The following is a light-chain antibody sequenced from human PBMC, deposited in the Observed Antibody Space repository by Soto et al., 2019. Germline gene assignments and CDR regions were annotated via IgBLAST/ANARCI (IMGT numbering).Light chain of an antibody. CDR1: QVISTY. J-gene: IGKJ4*01. CDR2: AAY. CDR3: QKYDNAPLT. V-gene: IGKV1-27*01. Sequence: DIQMTQAPSSLSASVGDRVTITCRARQVISTYLDSYQQKPGKVPKFLISAAYTFQSGVLPRFSGSGSATHFTLTISSLQSEDVATYYCQKYDNAPLTFGGGTKVEIK.